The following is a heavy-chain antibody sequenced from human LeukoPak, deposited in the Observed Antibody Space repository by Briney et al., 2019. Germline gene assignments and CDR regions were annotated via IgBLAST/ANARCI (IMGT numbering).Heavy chain of an antibody. CDR2: ISSSSSYI. CDR1: GFTFSSYS. Sequence: GGSLRLSCAASGFTFSSYSMNWVRQAPGKGLEWVSSISSSSSYIYYADSVKGRFTISRDNSKNTLYLQMNSLRAEDTAVYYCARDEGITMVRGIDYWGQGTLVTVSS. V-gene: IGHV3-21*01. D-gene: IGHD3-10*01. J-gene: IGHJ4*02. CDR3: ARDEGITMVRGIDY.